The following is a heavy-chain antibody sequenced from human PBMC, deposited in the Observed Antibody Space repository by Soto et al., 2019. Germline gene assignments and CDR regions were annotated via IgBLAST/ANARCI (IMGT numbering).Heavy chain of an antibody. D-gene: IGHD5-18*01. Sequence: PGGSLRLSCAASGFTFSSYAMSWVRQAPGKGLEWVSAISGSGGSTYYADSVKGRFTISRDNSKNTLYLQMNILRAEDTAVYYCAKDVQLWPNYFDYWGQGTLVTVSS. CDR1: GFTFSSYA. V-gene: IGHV3-23*01. CDR3: AKDVQLWPNYFDY. J-gene: IGHJ4*02. CDR2: ISGSGGST.